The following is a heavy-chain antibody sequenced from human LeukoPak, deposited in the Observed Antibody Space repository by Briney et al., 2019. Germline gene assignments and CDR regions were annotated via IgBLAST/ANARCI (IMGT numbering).Heavy chain of an antibody. CDR2: IYYSGST. D-gene: IGHD2-2*01. J-gene: IGHJ3*02. CDR1: GYSISSSNW. Sequence: PSDTLSLTCAVSGYSISSSNWWGWIRQPPGKGLEWIGYIYYSGSTNYNPSLKSRVTISVDTSKNQFSLKLSSVTAADTAVYYCARHSAHASTNDAFDIWGQGTMVTVSS. V-gene: IGHV4-28*01. CDR3: ARHSAHASTNDAFDI.